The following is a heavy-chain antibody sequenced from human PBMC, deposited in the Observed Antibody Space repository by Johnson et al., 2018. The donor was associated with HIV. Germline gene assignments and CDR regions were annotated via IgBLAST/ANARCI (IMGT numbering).Heavy chain of an antibody. V-gene: IGHV3-66*02. D-gene: IGHD6-13*01. J-gene: IGHJ3*02. CDR3: ASSRRGQQLVPLAFDI. CDR1: GFTVSSNY. Sequence: VQLVESGGGVVQPGRSLRLSCAASGFTVSSNYMSWVRQAPGKGLEWVSVIYSGGSTYYADSVKGRFTISRDNSKNTLYLQMNSLRAEDTAVYYCASSRRGQQLVPLAFDIWGQGTKVTVSS. CDR2: IYSGGST.